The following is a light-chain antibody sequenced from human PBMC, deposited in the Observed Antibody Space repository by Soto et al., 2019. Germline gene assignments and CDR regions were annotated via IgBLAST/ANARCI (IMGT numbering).Light chain of an antibody. CDR1: QSISSY. CDR3: QQSYNPVLS. Sequence: DIQMTLSPSSLSATVKDRGSSTCRASQSISSYLNWYQQKPGKAPKLLIYAASSLQSGVPSRFSGSGSGTDFTLTISSLQPEDFTSYYCQQSYNPVLSFGGGSEVDIK. J-gene: IGKJ4*01. CDR2: AAS. V-gene: IGKV1-39*01.